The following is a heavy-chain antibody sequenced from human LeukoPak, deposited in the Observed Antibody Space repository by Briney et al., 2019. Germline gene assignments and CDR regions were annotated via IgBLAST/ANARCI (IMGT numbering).Heavy chain of an antibody. CDR1: GYSISSGYY. D-gene: IGHD4-17*01. V-gene: IGHV4-38-2*01. J-gene: IGHJ4*02. CDR2: IYHSGST. CDR3: ARLSLNGDYAWY. Sequence: SETLSLTCAVSGYSISSGYYWGWIRQPPGKGLEWIGSIYHSGSTYYNPSLKSRVTISVDTSKNQFSLKLSSVTAADTAVYYCARLSLNGDYAWYWGQGTLVTVPS.